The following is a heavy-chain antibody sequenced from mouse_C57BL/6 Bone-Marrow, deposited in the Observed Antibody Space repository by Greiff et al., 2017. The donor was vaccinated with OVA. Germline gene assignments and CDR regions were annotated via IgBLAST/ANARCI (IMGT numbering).Heavy chain of an antibody. V-gene: IGHV1-7*01. Sequence: QVQLQQSGADLVKPGASVKLSCKASGYTFTSYWMHWVKQRPGQGLEWIGNIHPGSGYTKYNEKFKDKATLTADKSSSTAYMQLSSLTYEDSAVYYCARKRHSSVYWGFDVWGTGTTVTVSS. CDR3: ARKRHSSVYWGFDV. D-gene: IGHD1-1*01. CDR1: GYTFTSYW. J-gene: IGHJ1*03. CDR2: IHPGSGYT.